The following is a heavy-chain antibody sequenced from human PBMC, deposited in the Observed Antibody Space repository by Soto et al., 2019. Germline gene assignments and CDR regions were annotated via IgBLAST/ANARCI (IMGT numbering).Heavy chain of an antibody. V-gene: IGHV6-1*01. J-gene: IGHJ5*02. CDR2: TYYRSKWYN. Sequence: PSQTLSLTCAISGDSVSSNSAAWNWIRQSPSRGLEWLGRTYYRSKWYNDYAVSVKSRITINPDTSKNQFSLQLNSVTPEDTAVYYCAREGFIAVAGTHGAYNWFDPWGQGTLVTVSS. D-gene: IGHD6-19*01. CDR1: GDSVSSNSAA. CDR3: AREGFIAVAGTHGAYNWFDP.